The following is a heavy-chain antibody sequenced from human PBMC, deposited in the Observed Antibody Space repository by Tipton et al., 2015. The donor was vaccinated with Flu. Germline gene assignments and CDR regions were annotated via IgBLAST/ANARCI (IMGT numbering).Heavy chain of an antibody. CDR3: ARRDYSNYVSEPKNSFDP. V-gene: IGHV4-39*07. D-gene: IGHD4-11*01. CDR1: GDSIKSSNYY. Sequence: GLVKPSETLSLTCGVSGDSIKSSNYYWGWIRQPPGKGLEWIGNTFHSGNTYLNPSLKSRVTISIDTSKNQFSLKLSSVTAADTAVYYCARRDYSNYVSEPKNSFDPWGQGALVTVSS. J-gene: IGHJ5*02. CDR2: TFHSGNT.